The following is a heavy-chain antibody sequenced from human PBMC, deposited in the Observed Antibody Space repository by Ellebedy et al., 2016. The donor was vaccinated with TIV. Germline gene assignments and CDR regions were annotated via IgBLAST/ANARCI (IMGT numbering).Heavy chain of an antibody. V-gene: IGHV3-74*01. CDR2: ISSDGSTT. Sequence: GESLKISCAASGFSFSSYWMHWVRQIPGKGLLWVSHISSDGSTTNYADSVKGRFTISRDSAKRTLHLEMNSLRAEDTAVYYCASSRYHYYVGNTIFVYWGQGTLVTVSS. D-gene: IGHD3-10*01. CDR3: ASSRYHYYVGNTIFVY. CDR1: GFSFSSYW. J-gene: IGHJ4*02.